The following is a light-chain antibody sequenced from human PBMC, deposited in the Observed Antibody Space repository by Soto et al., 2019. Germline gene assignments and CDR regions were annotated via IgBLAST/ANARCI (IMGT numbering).Light chain of an antibody. J-gene: IGKJ4*01. Sequence: DIVLAQSPATLSLSPGERAALSCRASQGVGTYLAWYQHKPGQAPRLLIYDTSIRATGIPGRFSGTGSGTDFTLTITSLEPGDSAVYYCQQRAMWPLTFGGGTKVEIK. CDR3: QQRAMWPLT. CDR2: DTS. CDR1: QGVGTY. V-gene: IGKV3-11*01.